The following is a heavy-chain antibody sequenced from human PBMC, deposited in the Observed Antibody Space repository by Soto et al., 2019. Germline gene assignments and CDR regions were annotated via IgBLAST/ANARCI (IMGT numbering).Heavy chain of an antibody. CDR3: ARVGSYHSTAFDI. V-gene: IGHV4-39*02. J-gene: IGHJ3*02. CDR2: VYYNGRT. CDR1: GGSISATSYY. D-gene: IGHD3-10*01. Sequence: PSETLSLTCTVSGGSISATSYYWGWIRQPPGKGLEWIGNVYYNGRTYYNPSLKSRVSISVDTSKNHFSLKLSSVTAADTAVYYCARVGSYHSTAFDIWGQGTMVT.